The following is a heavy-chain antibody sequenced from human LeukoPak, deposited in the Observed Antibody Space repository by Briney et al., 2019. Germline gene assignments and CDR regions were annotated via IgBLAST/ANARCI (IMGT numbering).Heavy chain of an antibody. D-gene: IGHD3-22*01. CDR1: GFTFSSYA. Sequence: GGSLRLSCAASGFTFSSYAMSWVRQAPGKGLEWVSAISGSGGSTYYADSVKGRFTIPRDNSKNTLYLQMNSLRAEDTAVYYCAKGTDYYDSSGYYEFWGQGTLVTVSS. V-gene: IGHV3-23*01. J-gene: IGHJ4*02. CDR2: ISGSGGST. CDR3: AKGTDYYDSSGYYEF.